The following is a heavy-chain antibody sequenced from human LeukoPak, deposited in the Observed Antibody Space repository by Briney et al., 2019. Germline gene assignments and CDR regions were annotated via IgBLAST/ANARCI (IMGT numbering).Heavy chain of an antibody. Sequence: KASETLSLTCTVSGGSISSSSYYWGWIRQPPGKGLEWIGSIYYSGSTYYNPSLKSRVTISVDTSKNQFSLKLSSVTAADTAVYYCARLGLLWFGELFPSPHFDYWGQGTLVTVSS. D-gene: IGHD3-10*01. CDR1: GGSISSSSYY. CDR2: IYYSGST. V-gene: IGHV4-39*07. CDR3: ARLGLLWFGELFPSPHFDY. J-gene: IGHJ4*02.